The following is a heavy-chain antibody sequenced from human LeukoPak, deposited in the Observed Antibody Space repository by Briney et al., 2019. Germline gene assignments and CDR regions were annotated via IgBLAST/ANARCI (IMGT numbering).Heavy chain of an antibody. J-gene: IGHJ5*02. V-gene: IGHV4-39*07. CDR3: ARDDYDSTGALFDP. Sequence: SETLSLTCTVSGGSISSSSYYWGWIRQPPGKGLEWIGSIYYSGSTYYNPSLKSRVTISVDTSKNQFSLKLSSVTAADTAVYYCARDDYDSTGALFDPWGQGTLVTVSP. D-gene: IGHD3-22*01. CDR1: GGSISSSSYY. CDR2: IYYSGST.